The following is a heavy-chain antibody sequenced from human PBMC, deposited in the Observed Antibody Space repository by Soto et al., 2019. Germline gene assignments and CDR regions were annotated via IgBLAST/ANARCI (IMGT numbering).Heavy chain of an antibody. CDR3: ARGDYGGNSDDY. CDR1: GGSFSDYY. V-gene: IGHV4-34*01. Sequence: SETLSLTCAVYGGSFSDYYWSLIRQSPGKGLEWIGEINHSGSTNYNPSLKSRVVISVDTSKNQFSLKLSSVTAADTAVYVCARGDYGGNSDDYWGRGTLVTVSS. J-gene: IGHJ4*02. D-gene: IGHD4-17*01. CDR2: INHSGST.